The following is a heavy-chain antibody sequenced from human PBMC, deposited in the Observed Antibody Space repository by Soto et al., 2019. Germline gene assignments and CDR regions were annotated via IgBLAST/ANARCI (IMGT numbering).Heavy chain of an antibody. CDR1: GFTFSSYS. J-gene: IGHJ4*02. CDR2: ISSSSSTI. CDR3: VRGRYCSGGSLYLDY. D-gene: IGHD2-15*01. V-gene: IGHV3-48*01. Sequence: GRSLGLSCAASGFTFSSYSMNWVRQAPGKGLEWVSYISSSSSTIYYADSVKGRFTISRDNAKNSLYLQMNSLRAEDTAVYFCVRGRYCSGGSLYLDYWGQGALVTVP.